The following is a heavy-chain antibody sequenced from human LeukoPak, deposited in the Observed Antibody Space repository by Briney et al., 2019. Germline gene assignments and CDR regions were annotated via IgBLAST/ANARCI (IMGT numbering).Heavy chain of an antibody. CDR1: GFTVSSNY. CDR3: ARQDSSGLY. Sequence: GGSLRLSCAAFGFTVSSNYMSWVRQAPGKGLEWVSFVYNDGTTYYADSVKGRFTISRDNSKNTLYLQVNSLRAEDTARYYCARQDSSGLYWGQGTLVTVSS. V-gene: IGHV3-53*01. D-gene: IGHD6-19*01. CDR2: VYNDGTT. J-gene: IGHJ4*02.